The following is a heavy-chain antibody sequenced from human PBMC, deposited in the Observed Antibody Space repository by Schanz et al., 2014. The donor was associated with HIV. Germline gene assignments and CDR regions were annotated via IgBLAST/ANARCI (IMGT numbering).Heavy chain of an antibody. CDR1: GGTFSIYA. CDR3: ARDRSAAVTASDY. D-gene: IGHD6-13*01. V-gene: IGHV1-69*01. CDR2: IIPIFGTA. J-gene: IGHJ4*02. Sequence: QVQLVQSGAEVKKPGSSVKVSCRASGGTFSIYAISWVRQAPGQGLEWMGGIIPIFGTANYAQKFQGRVTITADESTSTAYMELRSLRSEDTAVYYCARDRSAAVTASDYWGQGTLVTVSS.